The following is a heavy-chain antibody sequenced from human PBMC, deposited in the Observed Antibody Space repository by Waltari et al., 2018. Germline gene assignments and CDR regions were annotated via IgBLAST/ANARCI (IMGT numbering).Heavy chain of an antibody. Sequence: QVQLVQSGAEVKKPGSSVKVSCKASGGTFSSYAISWVRPAPGQGLEWMGGIIPIFGTANYAQKFQGRVTITADESTSTAYMELSSLRSEDTAVYYCARDQTIVVVVAARIGGMDVWGQGTTVTVSS. CDR3: ARDQTIVVVVAARIGGMDV. V-gene: IGHV1-69*13. D-gene: IGHD2-15*01. CDR1: GGTFSSYA. CDR2: IIPIFGTA. J-gene: IGHJ6*02.